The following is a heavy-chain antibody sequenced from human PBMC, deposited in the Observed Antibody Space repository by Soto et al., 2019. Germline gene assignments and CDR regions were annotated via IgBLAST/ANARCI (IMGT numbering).Heavy chain of an antibody. CDR3: ARDRVESGYPEYFQH. V-gene: IGHV3-53*01. Sequence: EVQLVESGGGLIQPGGSLRLSCAASGFTVSSNYMSWVRQAPGKGLEWVSVIYSGGSTYYADSVKGRFTISRANSKNTLYLQMTSLRSEYTAVYYCARDRVESGYPEYFQHWCQGTLVTVSS. CDR2: IYSGGST. CDR1: GFTVSSNY. J-gene: IGHJ1*01. D-gene: IGHD3-22*01.